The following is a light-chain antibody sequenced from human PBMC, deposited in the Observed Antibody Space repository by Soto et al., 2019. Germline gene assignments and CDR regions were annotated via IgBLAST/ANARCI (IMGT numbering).Light chain of an antibody. CDR3: QRYNNWPLT. CDR1: QSVTNS. J-gene: IGKJ4*01. Sequence: EIVLTQSPATLSLSPGERATLSCRASQSVTNSLAWYQQKPGQAPRLLVYDASNRATGIPTRFSGSGSGTDFTLTISNPEPEDFAVYYCQRYNNWPLTFGGGTKV. CDR2: DAS. V-gene: IGKV3-11*01.